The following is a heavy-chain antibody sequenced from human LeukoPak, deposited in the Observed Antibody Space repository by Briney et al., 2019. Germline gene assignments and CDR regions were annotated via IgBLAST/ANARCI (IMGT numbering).Heavy chain of an antibody. D-gene: IGHD3-22*01. CDR2: IIPIFGTA. J-gene: IGHJ1*01. CDR1: GGTPSSYA. V-gene: IGHV1-69*05. CDR3: ARVNYYDSSGYEENAEYFQH. Sequence: SVKVSCKASGGTPSSYAISWVRQAPGQGLEWMGGIIPIFGTANYAQKFQGRVTITTDESTSTAYMELSSLRSEDTAVYYCARVNYYDSSGYEENAEYFQHWGQGTLVTVSS.